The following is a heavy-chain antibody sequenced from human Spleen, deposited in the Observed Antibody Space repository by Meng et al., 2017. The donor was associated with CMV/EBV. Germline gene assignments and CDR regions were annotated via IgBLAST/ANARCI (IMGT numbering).Heavy chain of an antibody. CDR2: GHQSGST. CDR3: ARGDVWLTFGGVIVDFDY. D-gene: IGHD3-16*02. Sequence: GSCRSYWWCWSRQPTGKVREGIGEGHQSGSTNYNPSLKSQGTQSVDTSKNQFSLKLISVTAADTAVYYCARGDVWLTFGGVIVDFDYWGQGTLVTVSS. V-gene: IGHV4-34*01. J-gene: IGHJ4*02. CDR1: GSCRSYW.